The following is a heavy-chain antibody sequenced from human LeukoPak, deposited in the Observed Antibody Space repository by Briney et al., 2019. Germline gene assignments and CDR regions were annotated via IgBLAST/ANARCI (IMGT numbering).Heavy chain of an antibody. V-gene: IGHV4-59*01. CDR2: IYYSGST. CDR1: GGSISSYY. J-gene: IGHJ4*02. Sequence: SETLSLTCTASGGSISSYYWSWIRQPPGKGLEWIGYIYYSGSTNYNPSLKSRVTISVDTSKNQFSLKLSSVTAADTAVYYCARGNYYDSSGFDYWGQGTLVTVSS. D-gene: IGHD3-22*01. CDR3: ARGNYYDSSGFDY.